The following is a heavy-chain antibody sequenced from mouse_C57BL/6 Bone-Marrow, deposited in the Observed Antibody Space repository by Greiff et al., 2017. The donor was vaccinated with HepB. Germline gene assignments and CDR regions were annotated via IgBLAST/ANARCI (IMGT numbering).Heavy chain of an antibody. CDR1: GYTFTSYW. V-gene: IGHV1-69*01. D-gene: IGHD2-3*01. Sequence: VQLQQSGAELVMPGASVKLSCKASGYTFTSYWMHWVKQRPGQGLEWIGEIDPSDSYTNYNQKFKGKATLTVDKSSSTAYMQLSSLTSEDSAVYYCASYEDYWGQGTPLTVSS. CDR2: IDPSDSYT. J-gene: IGHJ2*01. CDR3: ASYEDY.